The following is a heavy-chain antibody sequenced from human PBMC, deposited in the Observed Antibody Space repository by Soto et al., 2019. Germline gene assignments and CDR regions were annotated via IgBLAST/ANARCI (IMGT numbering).Heavy chain of an antibody. Sequence: EVQLLESGGGLVQPGGSLRLSCATSGFTFSSYAMTWVRQAPGKGLEWVSSISGSGGTTYYADSVKGRFTISRDNSKNTLYLQMDSLRAEDTAIYYCAKDLRTWYFDLWGRGTLVTVSS. CDR3: AKDLRTWYFDL. V-gene: IGHV3-23*01. CDR2: ISGSGGTT. CDR1: GFTFSSYA. J-gene: IGHJ2*01.